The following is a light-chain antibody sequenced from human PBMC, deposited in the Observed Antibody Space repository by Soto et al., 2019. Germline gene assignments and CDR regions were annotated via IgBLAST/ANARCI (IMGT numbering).Light chain of an antibody. CDR1: QRLLYSNGYNF. J-gene: IGKJ5*01. V-gene: IGKV2-28*01. CDR3: QQRSNWPRIT. Sequence: DVVMTQSPLSLPVTHGEPASISCRSSQRLLYSNGYNFLDWYLQKPGKAPNLLIFGAKTLQSGVPSRFSGSGSGTDFTLTISSLEPEDFAVYYCQQRSNWPRITFGQGTRLEIK. CDR2: GAK.